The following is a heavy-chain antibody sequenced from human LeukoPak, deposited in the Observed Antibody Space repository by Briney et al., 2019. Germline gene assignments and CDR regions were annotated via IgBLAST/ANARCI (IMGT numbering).Heavy chain of an antibody. CDR3: ARDRQLRGARIYWFDP. CDR2: IIPIFGTA. J-gene: IGHJ5*02. CDR1: GGTFSSYA. V-gene: IGHV1-69*13. D-gene: IGHD1-26*01. Sequence: EASVKVSCKASGGTFSSYAISWVRQAPGQGLEWMGGIIPIFGTANYAQKFQGRVTITADESTSTAYMELSSLRSEDTAVYYCARDRQLRGARIYWFDPWGQGTLVTVSS.